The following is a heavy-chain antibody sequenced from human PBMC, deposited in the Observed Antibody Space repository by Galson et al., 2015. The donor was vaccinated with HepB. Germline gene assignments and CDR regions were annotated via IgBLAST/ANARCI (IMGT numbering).Heavy chain of an antibody. Sequence: SLRLSCAASGFTFSSYAMHWVRQAPGKGLEYVSAISSNGGSTYYADSVKGRFTISRDNSKNTLYLQMSSLRAEDTAVYYCVKGSRSSGWYGHFPLYYFDYWGQGTLVTVSS. J-gene: IGHJ4*02. CDR3: VKGSRSSGWYGHFPLYYFDY. D-gene: IGHD6-19*01. CDR1: GFTFSSYA. CDR2: ISSNGGST. V-gene: IGHV3-64D*06.